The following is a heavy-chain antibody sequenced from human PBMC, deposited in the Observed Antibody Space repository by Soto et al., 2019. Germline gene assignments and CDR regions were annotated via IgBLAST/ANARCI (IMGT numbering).Heavy chain of an antibody. CDR2: PYYRSNWNF. Sequence: PSQTLSLTCAISWGSVSSNTATWNWVRQSPSRGLEWLGRPYYRSNWNFDYALSVKSRITINPDTSKNQFSLQLNSLTPEDTAVYYCAGELDIHHGLGYWGPGTSVTVSS. V-gene: IGHV6-1*01. CDR3: AGELDIHHGLGY. J-gene: IGHJ4*02. D-gene: IGHD3-3*02. CDR1: WGSVSSNTAT.